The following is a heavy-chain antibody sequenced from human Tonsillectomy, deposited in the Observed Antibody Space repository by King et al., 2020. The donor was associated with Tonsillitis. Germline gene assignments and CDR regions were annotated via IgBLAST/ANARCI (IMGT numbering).Heavy chain of an antibody. CDR2: ISYDGSNK. Sequence: VQLVESGGGVVQPGRSLRLSSAASGFTFSSYGMHWVRQAPGKGLEWVAVISYDGSNKYYADSVKGRFTISRDNSKNTLYLQMNSLRAEDTAVYYCAKDLKGGGITSYYYGMDVWGQGTTVTVSS. CDR3: AKDLKGGGITSYYYGMDV. D-gene: IGHD3-10*01. J-gene: IGHJ6*02. CDR1: GFTFSSYG. V-gene: IGHV3-30*18.